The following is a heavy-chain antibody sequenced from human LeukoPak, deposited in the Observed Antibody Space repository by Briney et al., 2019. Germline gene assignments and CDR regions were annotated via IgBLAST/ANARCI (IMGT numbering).Heavy chain of an antibody. V-gene: IGHV3-30*18. CDR3: AKDLGGDIVATNYYFDY. CDR1: GFTFSSYG. J-gene: IGHJ4*02. CDR2: ISYDGSNK. Sequence: GRSLRLSCAASGFTFSSYGMHWVRQAPGKGLEWVAVISYDGSNKYYADSVKGRFTISRDNSKNTLYLQMNSLRAEDTAVYYCAKDLGGDIVATNYYFDYWGQGTLVTVSS. D-gene: IGHD5-12*01.